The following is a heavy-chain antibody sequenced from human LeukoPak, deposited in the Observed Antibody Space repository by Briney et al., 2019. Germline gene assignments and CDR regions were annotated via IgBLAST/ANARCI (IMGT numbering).Heavy chain of an antibody. CDR3: ARGQFGAPPGYLDT. D-gene: IGHD3-10*01. J-gene: IGHJ5*02. CDR2: VYYSGNT. CDR1: ADHLRDYY. V-gene: IGHV4-59*01. Sequence: SETLSLTCSVSADHLRDYYWNWVRQSPEKGLERIGYVYYSGNTDYNPSLQSRVTISVDTSNNQFSLKLNSVTAADTAVYFCARGQFGAPPGYLDTWGQGTLVTVS.